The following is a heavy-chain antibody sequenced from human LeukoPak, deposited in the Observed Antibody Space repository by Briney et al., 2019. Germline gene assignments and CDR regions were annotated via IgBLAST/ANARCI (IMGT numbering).Heavy chain of an antibody. J-gene: IGHJ4*02. V-gene: IGHV3-7*04. CDR3: ARDQYSGSYHGVND. D-gene: IGHD1-26*01. CDR1: GFTFSSYW. CDR2: IKKDGNDK. Sequence: GGSLSLSCATSGFTFSSYWMSWVRQAPGKGLEWVANIKKDGNDKYYVGSVKGRFTISRDNAKNSLYLQMSSLRAEDTAVYYCARDQYSGSYHGVNDWGQGTLVTVSS.